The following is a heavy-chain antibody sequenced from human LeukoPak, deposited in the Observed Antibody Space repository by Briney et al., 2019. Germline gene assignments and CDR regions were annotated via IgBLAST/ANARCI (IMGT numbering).Heavy chain of an antibody. Sequence: SEILSFTCTVLGGSISSYYWSWIRKPPGKGLEWIGYVHYSGSNNYHPSTMRRVTISVDTSKNQFSLKLSSGTAADTAVYYCAKLGGAIPIDYWGQGTLITVSS. D-gene: IGHD3-16*02. CDR3: AKLGGAIPIDY. CDR2: VHYSGSN. V-gene: IGHV4-59*08. CDR1: GGSISSYY. J-gene: IGHJ4*02.